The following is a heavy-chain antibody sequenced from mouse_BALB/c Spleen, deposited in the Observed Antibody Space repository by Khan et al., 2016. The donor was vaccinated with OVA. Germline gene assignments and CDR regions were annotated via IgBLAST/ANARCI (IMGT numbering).Heavy chain of an antibody. CDR2: ISTGGHYT. CDR3: ARRLVDYYAMDS. Sequence: EVQLQESGGGVVKPGGSLKLSCSASGFTFSSFAMSWVRQTPEKRLEWVATISTGGHYTFYPDSVKGRFTISRDNARNTLYLQMSSLRSECTAMYYCARRLVDYYAMDSWGQETSVTVSS. J-gene: IGHJ4*01. CDR1: GFTFSSFA. V-gene: IGHV5-9-3*01. D-gene: IGHD2-2*01.